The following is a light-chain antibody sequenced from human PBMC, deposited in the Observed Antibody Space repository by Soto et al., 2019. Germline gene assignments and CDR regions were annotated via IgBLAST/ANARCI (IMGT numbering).Light chain of an antibody. Sequence: DIQMTQSPSTLSASVGDRVTITCRASQSISSWLAWYQQKPGKAPKLLIYKASSLESGVPSRFSGSGSRTEFTLTISSLQPDDFATYYSQQYNSYPITFGHGTRLEIK. CDR1: QSISSW. CDR3: QQYNSYPIT. V-gene: IGKV1-5*03. CDR2: KAS. J-gene: IGKJ5*01.